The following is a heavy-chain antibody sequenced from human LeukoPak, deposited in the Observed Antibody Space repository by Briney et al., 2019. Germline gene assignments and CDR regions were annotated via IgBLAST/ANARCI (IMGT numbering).Heavy chain of an antibody. V-gene: IGHV4-39*07. CDR2: IYYSGST. D-gene: IGHD6-13*01. Sequence: SETLSLTCTVSGGSISSSSYYWGWIRQPPGKGLEWIGTIYYSGSTYYNPSLKSRVTISVDTSKNQFSLKLSSLTAADTAVYYCARVYYSRSYDYWYFDLWGRGTLVTVSS. CDR3: ARVYYSRSYDYWYFDL. J-gene: IGHJ2*01. CDR1: GGSISSSSYY.